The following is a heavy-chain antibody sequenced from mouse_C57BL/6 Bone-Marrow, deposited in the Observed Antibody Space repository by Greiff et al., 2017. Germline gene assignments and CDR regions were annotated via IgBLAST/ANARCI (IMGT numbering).Heavy chain of an antibody. V-gene: IGHV14-1*01. CDR2: IDPEDGDT. CDR3: TTCGLRRVVDY. J-gene: IGHJ2*01. CDR1: GFNIKDYY. D-gene: IGHD2-4*01. Sequence: EVMLVESGAELVRPGASVKLSCTASGFNIKDYYMHWVKQRPEQGLEWIGRIDPEDGDTEYAPKFQGKATMTADTSYNTAYLQLSSLTSEDTAVYYCTTCGLRRVVDYWGQGTTLTVSS.